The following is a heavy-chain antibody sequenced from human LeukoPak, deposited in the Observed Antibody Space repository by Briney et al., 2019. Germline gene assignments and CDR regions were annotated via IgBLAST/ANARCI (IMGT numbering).Heavy chain of an antibody. J-gene: IGHJ4*02. CDR1: GDSISSFY. CDR3: ASLSVGDYANGLTDY. V-gene: IGHV4-4*07. Sequence: PSETLSLTCTVSGDSISSFYWSWIRQPAGKGLEWIGRIYTSGSTNYNPSLKSRLAMSVDTSKNQFSLKLSSVTAADTAIYYCASLSVGDYANGLTDYWGQGTLVTVSS. D-gene: IGHD4-17*01. CDR2: IYTSGST.